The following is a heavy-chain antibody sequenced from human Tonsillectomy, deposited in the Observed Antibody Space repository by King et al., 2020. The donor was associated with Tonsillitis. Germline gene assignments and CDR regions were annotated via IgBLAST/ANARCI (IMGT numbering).Heavy chain of an antibody. CDR1: GFTFNDYS. D-gene: IGHD3-10*02. CDR2: ITWNSGST. CDR3: TKGLCSYSGNWFDS. V-gene: IGHV3-9*01. J-gene: IGHJ5*01. Sequence: VQLVESGGGLVQPGRSLRLSCAASGFTFNDYSMHWVRQVPGKGLEWVSGITWNSGSTGYVDSVKGRFTISRDNAKNSLYLQMNSLRAEDTALYYCTKGLCSYSGNWFDSWGQGTLVTVSS.